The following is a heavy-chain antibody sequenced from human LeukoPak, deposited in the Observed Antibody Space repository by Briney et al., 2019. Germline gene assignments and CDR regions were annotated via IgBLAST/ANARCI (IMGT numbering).Heavy chain of an antibody. CDR1: GFTFSSYW. D-gene: IGHD6-19*01. CDR2: INSDGSST. V-gene: IGHV3-74*01. CDR3: AKVQSNSSGWYGPFDY. Sequence: GGSLRLSCAASGFTFSSYWMHWVRQAPGKGLVWVSRINSDGSSTTYAGSVKGRFTISRDNAKNTLYLQMNSLRAEDTAVYYCAKVQSNSSGWYGPFDYWGQGTLVTVSS. J-gene: IGHJ4*02.